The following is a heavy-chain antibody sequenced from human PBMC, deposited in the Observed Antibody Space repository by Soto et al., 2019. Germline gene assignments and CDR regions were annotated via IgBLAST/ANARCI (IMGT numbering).Heavy chain of an antibody. J-gene: IGHJ6*02. D-gene: IGHD6-6*01. CDR1: GFTFSSYG. CDR2: ISFDGGNQ. CDR3: ARSTSSTLSYYYGMDV. V-gene: IGHV3-30*03. Sequence: LRLSCAASGFTFSSYGMHWVRQAPGKGLEWVTVISFDGGNQYYADSVKGRFAVSRDNSENTLSLQMNSLRGDDTAVYYCARSTSSTLSYYYGMDVWGQGTTVTVSS.